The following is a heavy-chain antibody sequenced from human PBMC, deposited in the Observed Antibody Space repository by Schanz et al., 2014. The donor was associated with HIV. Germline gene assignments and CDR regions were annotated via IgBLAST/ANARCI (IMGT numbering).Heavy chain of an antibody. Sequence: EMQLLESGGGLVQPGGSLRLSCAASGFPFSNYAMSWVRQAPGKGLEWVSGISISGDVTYYSDSVKGRFTISRDNSKNTLYFQMNSLRAEDTAVYYCAKCPTMVRGTGMDVWGQGTTVTVSS. J-gene: IGHJ6*02. V-gene: IGHV3-23*01. D-gene: IGHD3-10*01. CDR1: GFPFSNYA. CDR3: AKCPTMVRGTGMDV. CDR2: ISISGDVT.